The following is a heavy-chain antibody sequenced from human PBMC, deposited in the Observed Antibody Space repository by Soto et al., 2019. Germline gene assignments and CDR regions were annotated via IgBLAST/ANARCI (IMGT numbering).Heavy chain of an antibody. CDR3: ARGSFWYDSSVDAFDI. D-gene: IGHD3-22*01. V-gene: IGHV3-33*07. Sequence: RRPLTLACPASGFNLAEYCMRWVRPDPNKWLEWVAVIWQDGSNKYYTESVKGRFTISRDNSKSTLNLQMNSLRAEDTAVYYCARGSFWYDSSVDAFDIWGQGTMVTVS. J-gene: IGHJ3*02. CDR2: IWQDGSNK. CDR1: GFNLAEYC.